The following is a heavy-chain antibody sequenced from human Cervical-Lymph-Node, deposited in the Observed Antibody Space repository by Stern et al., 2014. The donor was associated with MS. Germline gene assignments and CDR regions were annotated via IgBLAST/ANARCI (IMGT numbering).Heavy chain of an antibody. J-gene: IGHJ4*02. V-gene: IGHV3-21*01. D-gene: IGHD3-16*01. CDR1: GFTFRAYT. Sequence: MQLVQSGGGLVKPGGSLRLSCAASGFTFRAYTMHWVRQAPGQGLEWVSYILSGGDISYYSDAVKGRFTISRDNAHNSQFLQMNSLRAEDTAVYYCARWGSGSYIDYWGQGTLVTVSS. CDR3: ARWGSGSYIDY. CDR2: ILSGGDIS.